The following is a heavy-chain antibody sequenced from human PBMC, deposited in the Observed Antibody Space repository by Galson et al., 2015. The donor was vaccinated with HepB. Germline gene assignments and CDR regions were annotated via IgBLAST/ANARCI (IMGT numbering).Heavy chain of an antibody. D-gene: IGHD4-17*01. V-gene: IGHV3-30*18. CDR3: AKEGYGDYGYYYDMDV. CDR1: GFTFSNYG. CDR2: ISYDGSKK. J-gene: IGHJ6*03. Sequence: SLRLSCAASGFTFSNYGMHWVRQAPGKGLEWVAGISYDGSKKYYADSVKGRITISRDNSNNTVYLQMNSLRGEDTAAYYCAKEGYGDYGYYYDMDVWGKGTTVTVSS.